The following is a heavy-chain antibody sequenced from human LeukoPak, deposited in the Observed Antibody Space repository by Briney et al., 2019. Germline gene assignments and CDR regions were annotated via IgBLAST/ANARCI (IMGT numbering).Heavy chain of an antibody. CDR1: GYSISSGYY. CDR2: IYHSGST. J-gene: IGHJ4*02. CDR3: ARLYSSSWFEGFDY. D-gene: IGHD6-13*01. Sequence: SETLSLTCTVSGYSISSGYYWGWIRQPPGKGLEWIGSIYHSGSTYYNPSLKSRVTISVDTSKNQFSLKLSSVTAADTAVYYCARLYSSSWFEGFDYWGQGTLVTVSS. V-gene: IGHV4-38-2*02.